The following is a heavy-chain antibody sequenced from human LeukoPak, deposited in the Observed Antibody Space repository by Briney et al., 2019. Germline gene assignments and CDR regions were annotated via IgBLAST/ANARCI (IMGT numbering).Heavy chain of an antibody. V-gene: IGHV3-21*01. Sequence: GGSLRLSCAAPGFTFSSYSMNWVRQAPGKGLEWVSSISSSSSYIYYADSVKGRFTISRDNAKNSLYLQMNSLRAEDTAVYYCARDLAVAGYFDYWGQGTLVTVSS. CDR2: ISSSSSYI. J-gene: IGHJ4*02. CDR3: ARDLAVAGYFDY. CDR1: GFTFSSYS. D-gene: IGHD6-19*01.